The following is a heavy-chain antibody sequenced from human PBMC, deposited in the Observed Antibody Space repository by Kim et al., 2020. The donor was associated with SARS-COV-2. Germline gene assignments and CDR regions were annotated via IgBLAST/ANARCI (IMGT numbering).Heavy chain of an antibody. Sequence: GGSLRLSCRSSGFTFGDYALSWFRQAPGKGLEWVSFIRSNAYGGTTEHAASVKGRFTISRDDSKNIAYLQMNSLRTEDTAVYYCARQNGDVQDYYYGLDVWGQGTTVTVSS. J-gene: IGHJ6*02. CDR2: IRSNAYGGTT. CDR1: GFTFGDYA. CDR3: ARQNGDVQDYYYGLDV. D-gene: IGHD7-27*01. V-gene: IGHV3-49*03.